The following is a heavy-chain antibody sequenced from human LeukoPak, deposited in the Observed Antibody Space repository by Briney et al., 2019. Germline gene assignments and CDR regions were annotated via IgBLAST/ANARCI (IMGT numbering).Heavy chain of an antibody. Sequence: PGRSLRLSCAASGFTFSSYGMHWVRQAPGKGLEWVAVIWYDGSNKYYADSVKGRFTISRDNSKNTLYLQMNSLRAEDTAVYYCAREGVDYGDSDSEAVWFDPWGQGTLVTVSS. J-gene: IGHJ5*02. CDR1: GFTFSSYG. CDR2: IWYDGSNK. CDR3: AREGVDYGDSDSEAVWFDP. D-gene: IGHD4-17*01. V-gene: IGHV3-33*01.